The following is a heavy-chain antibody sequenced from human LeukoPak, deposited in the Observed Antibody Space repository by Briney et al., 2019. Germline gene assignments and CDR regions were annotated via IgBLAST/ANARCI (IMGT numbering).Heavy chain of an antibody. D-gene: IGHD5-12*01. CDR1: GYTFTSYD. Sequence: SVKVSCKASGYTFTSYDINWVRQATGQGLAWMGWMNPNSGNTGYAQKFRGRVTMTRNTSISTAYMELSSLRSEDTAVYYCASVVATIFYGMDVWGQGTTVTVSS. V-gene: IGHV1-8*01. CDR2: MNPNSGNT. J-gene: IGHJ6*02. CDR3: ASVVATIFYGMDV.